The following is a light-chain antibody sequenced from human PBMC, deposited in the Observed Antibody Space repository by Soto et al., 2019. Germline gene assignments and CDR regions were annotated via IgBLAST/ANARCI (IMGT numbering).Light chain of an antibody. CDR1: SSDVGGYNF. Sequence: QSVLTQPASVSGSPGQSITISCTGTSSDVGGYNFVSWFQQHPGKAPKLMIFEVTSRPSGVSNRFSGSKSGNTASLTISGLQPEDEADYYCSSYTTSSTLVFGTGTMVTVL. J-gene: IGLJ1*01. CDR2: EVT. CDR3: SSYTTSSTLV. V-gene: IGLV2-14*03.